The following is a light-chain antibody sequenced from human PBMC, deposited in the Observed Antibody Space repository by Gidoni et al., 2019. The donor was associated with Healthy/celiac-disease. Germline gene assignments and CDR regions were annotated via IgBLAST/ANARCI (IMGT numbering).Light chain of an antibody. J-gene: IGKJ5*01. CDR2: GAS. CDR1: QSVNSN. Sequence: THSSATLSVSPGERATLSCRASQSVNSNLAWYQQKPGQAPRLLIYGASTRATGIPARFSGSGSGTEFTLTISSLQSEDFAVYYCQQYNNWPPITFGQGTRLEIK. V-gene: IGKV3-15*01. CDR3: QQYNNWPPIT.